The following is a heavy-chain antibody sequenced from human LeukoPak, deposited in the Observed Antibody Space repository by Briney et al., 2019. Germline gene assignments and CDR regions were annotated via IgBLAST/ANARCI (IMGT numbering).Heavy chain of an antibody. V-gene: IGHV4-39*07. CDR1: GGSLSSSSYY. D-gene: IGHD4-23*01. J-gene: IGHJ3*02. CDR3: ARNDYGGAFDI. CDR2: IYYSGST. Sequence: SETLSLTCTVSGGSLSSSSYYWGWIRQPPGKGLEWIGSIYYSGSTYYNPSLKSRVTISVDTSKNQFSLKLSSVTAADMAVYYCARNDYGGAFDIWGQGTMVTVSS.